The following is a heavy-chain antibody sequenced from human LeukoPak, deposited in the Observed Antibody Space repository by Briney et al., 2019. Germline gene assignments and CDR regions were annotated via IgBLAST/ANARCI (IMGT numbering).Heavy chain of an antibody. CDR3: ARDRGSSPYYYYYYMDV. V-gene: IGHV3-64*01. CDR2: ISSNGGVT. J-gene: IGHJ6*03. Sequence: GGSLRLSCAASGFTFSNYGMHWVRQAPEKGLEHVSTISSNGGVTYYANSVKGRFTISRDNIKNTLYLQMGSLRAEDMAVYYCARDRGSSPYYYYYYMDVWGKGTTVTVSS. CDR1: GFTFSNYG. D-gene: IGHD6-6*01.